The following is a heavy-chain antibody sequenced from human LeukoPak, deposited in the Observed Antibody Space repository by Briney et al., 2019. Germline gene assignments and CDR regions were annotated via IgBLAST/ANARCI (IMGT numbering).Heavy chain of an antibody. J-gene: IGHJ4*02. CDR1: GGSISSSSYY. Sequence: SETLSLTCTVSGGSISSSSYYWGWIRQPPGKGLEWLGSIYYSGSTYYNPSLKSRVTISVDTSKNQFSLKLRSVTAAGTAVYYCAREGGDKQLVGWVDYWGQGTLVTVSS. CDR2: IYYSGST. D-gene: IGHD6-6*01. V-gene: IGHV4-39*07. CDR3: AREGGDKQLVGWVDY.